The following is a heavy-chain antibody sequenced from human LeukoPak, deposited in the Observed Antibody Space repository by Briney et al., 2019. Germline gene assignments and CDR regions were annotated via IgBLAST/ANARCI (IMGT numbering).Heavy chain of an antibody. CDR2: IYYSGST. Sequence: PSETLSLTCTVSGGSISSSVYYWGWIRQPPGKGLEWIGYIYYSGSTNYNPSLKSRVTISVDTSKNQFSLKLSSVTAADTAVYYCARAPKSITMVRGVVPRYDYWGQGTLVTVSS. CDR3: ARAPKSITMVRGVVPRYDY. CDR1: GGSISSSVYY. J-gene: IGHJ4*02. V-gene: IGHV4-61*08. D-gene: IGHD3-10*01.